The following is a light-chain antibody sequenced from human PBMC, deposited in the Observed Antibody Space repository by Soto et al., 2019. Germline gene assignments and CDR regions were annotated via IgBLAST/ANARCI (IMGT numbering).Light chain of an antibody. V-gene: IGLV3-25*02. CDR1: AMPEQY. CDR2: KNT. J-gene: IGLJ1*01. CDR3: QSVDSSGAFHV. Sequence: SYELTQPPSVSVSPGQTARITCSGDAMPEQYGYRYQQKPGQAPMLVIYKNTERPSGIPERFSGSSSGTTVTLTISGVQAEDEADYFCQSVDSSGAFHVFGTGTKVTVL.